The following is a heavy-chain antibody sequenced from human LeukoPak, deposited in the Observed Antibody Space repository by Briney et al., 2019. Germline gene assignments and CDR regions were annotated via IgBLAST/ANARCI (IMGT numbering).Heavy chain of an antibody. CDR2: IIPIYGPA. J-gene: IGHJ4*02. Sequence: ASVKVPCKASGGIFSNYAFSWVRQAPGQGLEWMGGIIPIYGPANYAQKFQGRVTITADESTRTLYMELSSLRSDDTAVFYCTGREHIAAPDSWGQGSLVTVSS. V-gene: IGHV1-69*13. D-gene: IGHD6-13*01. CDR1: GGIFSNYA. CDR3: TGREHIAAPDS.